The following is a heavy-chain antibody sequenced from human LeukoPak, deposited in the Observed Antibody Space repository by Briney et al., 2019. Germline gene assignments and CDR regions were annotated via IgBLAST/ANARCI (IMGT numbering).Heavy chain of an antibody. CDR1: GGSISSGSFY. Sequence: SETLSLTCTVSGGSISSGSFYWSWVRQPAGKGLELIGRIYTSGSTNYNPSLKSRVTISVDTSKNQFSLKLSSVTAADTAVYYCASSNRRLTFSGKYFDYWGQGTLVTVSS. V-gene: IGHV4-61*02. CDR2: IYTSGST. CDR3: ASSNRRLTFSGKYFDY. D-gene: IGHD1/OR15-1a*01. J-gene: IGHJ4*02.